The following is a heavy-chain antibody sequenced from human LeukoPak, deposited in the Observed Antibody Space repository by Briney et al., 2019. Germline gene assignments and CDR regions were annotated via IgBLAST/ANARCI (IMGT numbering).Heavy chain of an antibody. D-gene: IGHD7-27*01. J-gene: IGHJ4*02. CDR1: GGSISSYY. V-gene: IGHV4-59*12. CDR3: VRVSWGDVDH. CDR2: IYNSENT. Sequence: PSETLSLTCTVYGGSISSYYWSWIRPPPGKGREWIGYIYNSENTNCNPSLKSRVTISVDTSKNQFSLHLNSVTPEDTAVYYCVRVSWGDVDHWGQGTLVTVSS.